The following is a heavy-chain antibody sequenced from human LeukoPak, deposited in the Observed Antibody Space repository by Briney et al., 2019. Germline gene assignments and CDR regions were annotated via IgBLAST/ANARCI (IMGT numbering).Heavy chain of an antibody. J-gene: IGHJ4*02. CDR2: IYPGESDI. Sequence: GESLKISCKASGYTFSKYWIGWVRRMPGKGLEWMGIIYPGESDIRYSPSFQGQVTFSADKSISTAYLQWSSLKASDTAMYYCARHETGPYFDYWGQGTLVTVSS. CDR1: GYTFSKYW. D-gene: IGHD1-1*01. V-gene: IGHV5-51*01. CDR3: ARHETGPYFDY.